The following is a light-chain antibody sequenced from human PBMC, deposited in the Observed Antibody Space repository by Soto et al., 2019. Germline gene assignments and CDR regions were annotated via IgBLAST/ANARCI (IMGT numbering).Light chain of an antibody. Sequence: QFLLNQPPSSSGPPGRRVTIPCFGGRSNIGSKTVNWYQQLPGPVPKLLIYNSYQRPSGVPDRFSGSKSGTSASLAISGLQSDDETVNHCPTCKPCPNRYVFRAGFKVTV. CDR3: PTCKPCPNRYV. CDR2: NSY. J-gene: IGLJ1*01. V-gene: IGLV1-44*01. CDR1: RSNIGSKT.